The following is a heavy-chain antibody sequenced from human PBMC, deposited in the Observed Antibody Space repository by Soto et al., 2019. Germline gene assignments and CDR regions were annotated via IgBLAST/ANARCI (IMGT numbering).Heavy chain of an antibody. D-gene: IGHD3-3*01. V-gene: IGHV3-15*01. CDR1: GFTFSNAW. Sequence: PGGSLRLSCAASGFTFSNAWMSWVRQAPGKGLEWVGRIKSKTDGGTTDYAAPVKGRFTISRDDSKNTLYLQMNSLKTEDTAVYYCTTDLEWLSYSGSDAFDIWGQGTMVTVSS. CDR3: TTDLEWLSYSGSDAFDI. J-gene: IGHJ3*02. CDR2: IKSKTDGGTT.